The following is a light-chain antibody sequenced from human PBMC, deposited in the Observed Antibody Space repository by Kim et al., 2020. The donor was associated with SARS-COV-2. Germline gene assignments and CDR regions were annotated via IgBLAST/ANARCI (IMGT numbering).Light chain of an antibody. CDR3: CSYAGSYTYV. Sequence: QSALTQPRSVSGSPGQSVTISCTGTSSDVGGYNYVSWYQQHPGKAATLMIYDVSKRPSGVPDRFSGSKSGNTASLTISGLQSEDEADYYCCSYAGSYTYVFGTGTQVTVL. CDR1: SSDVGGYNY. J-gene: IGLJ1*01. CDR2: DVS. V-gene: IGLV2-11*01.